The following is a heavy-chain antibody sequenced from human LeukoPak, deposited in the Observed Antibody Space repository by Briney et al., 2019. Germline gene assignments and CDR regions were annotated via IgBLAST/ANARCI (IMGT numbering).Heavy chain of an antibody. J-gene: IGHJ4*02. CDR1: GGSISSYY. CDR3: ARGGYNWNDVYYFDC. D-gene: IGHD1-1*01. Sequence: SETLSLTCTGSGGSISSYYWSWIRQPPGKGLEWIGYIYYSGSTNYNPSLKSRVTISVDTSKNQFSLKLSSVTAADTAVYYCARGGYNWNDVYYFDCWGQGTLVTVSS. V-gene: IGHV4-59*01. CDR2: IYYSGST.